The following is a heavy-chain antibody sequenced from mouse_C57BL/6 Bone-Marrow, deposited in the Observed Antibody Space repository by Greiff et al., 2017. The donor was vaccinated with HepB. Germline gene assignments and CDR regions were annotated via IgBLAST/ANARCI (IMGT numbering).Heavy chain of an antibody. CDR2: IYIGNGYT. CDR3: ARGALYGSSYVEFAY. D-gene: IGHD1-1*01. J-gene: IGHJ3*01. Sequence: SGAELVRPGSSVKMSCKTSGYTFTSYGINWVKQRPGQGLEWIGYIYIGNGYTEYNEKFKGKATLTSDTASSTAYMQLSSLTSEDSAIYFCARGALYGSSYVEFAYWGQGTLVTVSA. CDR1: GYTFTSYG. V-gene: IGHV1-58*01.